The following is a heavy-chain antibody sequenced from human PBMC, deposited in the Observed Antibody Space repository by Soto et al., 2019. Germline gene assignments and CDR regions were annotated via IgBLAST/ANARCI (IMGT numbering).Heavy chain of an antibody. Sequence: GGPLRLSCAASGFTFSSYAMSWVRRAPGKGLEWVSAISGSGGSTYYADSVKGRFTISRDNSKNTLYLQMNSLRAEDTAVYYCAKCCSGGSCSPSDYSGMDVWGQGTTVTVSS. D-gene: IGHD2-15*01. V-gene: IGHV3-23*01. J-gene: IGHJ6*02. CDR3: AKCCSGGSCSPSDYSGMDV. CDR2: ISGSGGST. CDR1: GFTFSSYA.